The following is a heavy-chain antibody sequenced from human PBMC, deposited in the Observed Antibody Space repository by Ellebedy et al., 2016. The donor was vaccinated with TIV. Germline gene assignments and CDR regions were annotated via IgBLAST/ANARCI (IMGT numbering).Heavy chain of an antibody. CDR1: GGSISSYY. CDR2: INHSGST. Sequence: MPSETLSLTCTVSGGSISSYYWSWIRQPPGKGLEWIGEINHSGSTNYNPSLKSRVTISVDTSKNQFSLKLSSVTAADTAVYYCARDFPRGGYYGMDVWGQGTTVTVSS. V-gene: IGHV4-34*01. D-gene: IGHD2/OR15-2a*01. J-gene: IGHJ6*02. CDR3: ARDFPRGGYYGMDV.